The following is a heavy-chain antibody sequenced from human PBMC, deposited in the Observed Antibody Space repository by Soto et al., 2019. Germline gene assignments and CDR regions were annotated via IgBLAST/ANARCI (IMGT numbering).Heavy chain of an antibody. V-gene: IGHV1-46*01. J-gene: IGHJ4*02. CDR3: ARGIRERWLPLPGDY. CDR2: INPSGGST. CDR1: GYTFTSYS. Sequence: ASVKVSCKASGYTFTSYSMDWVGQAGGQGLEWMGIINPSGGSTSYAQKFQGRVTMTRDTSTSTVYMELSSLRSEDTAVYYCARGIRERWLPLPGDYWGQGTLVTVGS. D-gene: IGHD5-12*01.